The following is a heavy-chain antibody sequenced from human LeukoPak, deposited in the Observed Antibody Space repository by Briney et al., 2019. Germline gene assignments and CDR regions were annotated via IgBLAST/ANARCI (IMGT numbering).Heavy chain of an antibody. CDR2: IIPIFGAA. V-gene: IGHV1-69*05. J-gene: IGHJ4*02. CDR1: GGTFSSYA. D-gene: IGHD3-10*01. CDR3: ARGQWFGELSYFDY. Sequence: SVKVSCKASGGTFSSYAISWVRQAPGQGLEWMGRIIPIFGAANYAQKFQGRVTITTDESTSTAYMELSSLRSEDTAVYYCARGQWFGELSYFDYWGQGTLVTVSS.